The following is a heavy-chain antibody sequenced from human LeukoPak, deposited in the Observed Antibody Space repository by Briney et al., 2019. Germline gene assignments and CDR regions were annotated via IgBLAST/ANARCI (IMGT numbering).Heavy chain of an antibody. CDR2: IYYSGST. CDR1: GGSISSGDYY. V-gene: IGHV4-30-4*01. Sequence: SQTLSLTCTVSGGSISSGDYYWSWIRQPPGKGLEWIGYIYYSGSTYYNPSLKSRVTISVDTSKNQFSLKLSSVTAADTAVYYCARIAVAGSFPEYFDYWGQGTLVTVSS. J-gene: IGHJ4*02. D-gene: IGHD6-19*01. CDR3: ARIAVAGSFPEYFDY.